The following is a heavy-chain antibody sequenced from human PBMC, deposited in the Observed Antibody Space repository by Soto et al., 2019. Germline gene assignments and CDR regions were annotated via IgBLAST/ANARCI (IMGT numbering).Heavy chain of an antibody. CDR2: IYYSGST. D-gene: IGHD5-12*01. V-gene: IGHV4-61*01. J-gene: IGHJ4*02. CDR3: ARDSLATDY. CDR1: GGSVSSGSYY. Sequence: PSETLSLTCTVSGGSVSSGSYYWSWIRQPPGKGLEWIGYIYYSGSTNYNPSLKSRVTISVDTSKNQFSLKLSSVTAADTAVYYCARDSLATDYWGQGTLVTSPQ.